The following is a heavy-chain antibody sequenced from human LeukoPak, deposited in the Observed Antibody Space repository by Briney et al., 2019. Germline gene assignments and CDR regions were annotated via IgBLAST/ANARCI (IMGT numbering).Heavy chain of an antibody. Sequence: SETLSLTCTVSGGSISSGSYYWSWIRQPAGKGLEWXGRIYTSGSTNYNPSLKSRVTISVDTSKNQFSLKLSSVTAADTAVYYCARDYYDSSGEGAYFDYWGQGTLVTVSS. D-gene: IGHD3-22*01. CDR3: ARDYYDSSGEGAYFDY. V-gene: IGHV4-61*02. J-gene: IGHJ4*02. CDR2: IYTSGST. CDR1: GGSISSGSYY.